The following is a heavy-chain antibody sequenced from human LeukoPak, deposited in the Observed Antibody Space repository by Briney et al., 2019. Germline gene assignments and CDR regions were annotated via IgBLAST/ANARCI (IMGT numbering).Heavy chain of an antibody. CDR1: GGSISSSSYY. CDR3: ARQTPSSSWYSTISPFDY. D-gene: IGHD6-13*01. CDR2: IYYSGST. Sequence: SETLSLTCTVSGGSISSSSYYWGWIRQPPGKGLEWIGSIYYSGSTYYNPSLQSRVTISVDTSKNQFSLKLSSVTAADTAVYYCARQTPSSSWYSTISPFDYWGQGTLVTVSS. J-gene: IGHJ4*02. V-gene: IGHV4-39*07.